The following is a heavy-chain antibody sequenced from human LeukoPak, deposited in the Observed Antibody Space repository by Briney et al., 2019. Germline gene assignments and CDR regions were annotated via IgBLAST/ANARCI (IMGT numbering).Heavy chain of an antibody. Sequence: GGSLRLSCAASGFTFSSYWMSWVRQAPGKGLEWVANIKQDGSEKYYVDSVKGRFTISRDNAKNSLYLQMNSLRAEDTAVYYCARDPGNTMVRGVIMGLAFEIWGQGTMVTVSS. CDR1: GFTFSSYW. D-gene: IGHD3-10*01. J-gene: IGHJ3*02. CDR2: IKQDGSEK. V-gene: IGHV3-7*03. CDR3: ARDPGNTMVRGVIMGLAFEI.